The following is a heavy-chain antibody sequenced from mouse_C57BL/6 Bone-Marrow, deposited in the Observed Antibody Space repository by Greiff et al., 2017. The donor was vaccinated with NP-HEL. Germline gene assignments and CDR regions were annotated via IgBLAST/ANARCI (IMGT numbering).Heavy chain of an antibody. D-gene: IGHD1-1*02. J-gene: IGHJ2*01. Sequence: EVMLVESGEGLVKPGGSLKLSCAASGFTFSSYAMSWVRQTPEKRLEWVAYISSGGDYIYYADAVQGGCRIPRDHSGNTLYLQMSSLKSEDTAMYYCTRGTCGKSYYFDYWGQGTTLTVSS. V-gene: IGHV5-9-1*02. CDR3: TRGTCGKSYYFDY. CDR2: ISSGGDYI. CDR1: GFTFSSYA.